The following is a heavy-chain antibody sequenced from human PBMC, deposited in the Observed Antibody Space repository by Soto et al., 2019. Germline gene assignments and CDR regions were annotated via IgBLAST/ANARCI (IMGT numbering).Heavy chain of an antibody. D-gene: IGHD2-15*01. CDR3: ARVAVAARPRWYNWFDP. CDR1: GYTFPDYD. J-gene: IGHJ5*02. Sequence: QEQLVQSGAEVKKPGASVKVSCKTSGYTFPDYDINWVRQATGQGHEWIGWMNPNSGETGYAQKLQGRVTMARSASLTTAYLELSSLRSEDTAVYYCARVAVAARPRWYNWFDPWGQGTLVTVSS. CDR2: MNPNSGET. V-gene: IGHV1-8*01.